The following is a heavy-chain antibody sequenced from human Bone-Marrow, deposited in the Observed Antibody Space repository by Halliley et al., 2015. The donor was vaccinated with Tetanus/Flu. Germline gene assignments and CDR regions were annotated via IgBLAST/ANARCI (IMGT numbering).Heavy chain of an antibody. V-gene: IGHV4-61*03. D-gene: IGHD6-19*01. CDR2: LSYGGNT. J-gene: IGHJ4*02. CDR1: GGSVSSNHYY. CDR3: ARHRTGSTSSRYRLEPLDS. Sequence: GLVKPSETLSLTCTVSGGSVSSNHYYWSWIRQPPGKGLEWIGCLSYGGNTNYNPSLRSRVTVSADTSKNHFSLRLRSVTPTDTAVYYCARHRTGSTSSRYRLEPLDSWGQGTRVIVSS.